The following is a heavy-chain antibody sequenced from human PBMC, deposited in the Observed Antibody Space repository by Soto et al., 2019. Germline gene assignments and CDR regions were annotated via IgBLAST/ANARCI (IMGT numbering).Heavy chain of an antibody. V-gene: IGHV3-33*01. Sequence: QVQLVESGGGVVQPGRSLRLSCAASGFTFSSYGMHWVRQAPGKGLEWVAVIWYDGSNKYYADSVKGRFTISRDNSKNTLYLQMNCLRAEDTAVYYCARGVWLGHVDIVATGVDYWGQGTLVTVSS. CDR1: GFTFSSYG. J-gene: IGHJ4*02. CDR2: IWYDGSNK. CDR3: ARGVWLGHVDIVATGVDY. D-gene: IGHD5-12*01.